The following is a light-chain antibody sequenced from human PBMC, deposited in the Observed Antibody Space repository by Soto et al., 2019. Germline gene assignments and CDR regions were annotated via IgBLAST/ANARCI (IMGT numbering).Light chain of an antibody. V-gene: IGKV3-15*01. CDR1: QSVSSN. J-gene: IGKJ1*01. Sequence: IVMTQSPATLSVSPGERVTLSCRASQSVSSNLAWYQQKPGQSPRLLIYGASTRATGIPARFSGSGSGTDFTLTISCLQSEDFATYYCQQYYSYPRTFGQGTKVDIK. CDR3: QQYYSYPRT. CDR2: GAS.